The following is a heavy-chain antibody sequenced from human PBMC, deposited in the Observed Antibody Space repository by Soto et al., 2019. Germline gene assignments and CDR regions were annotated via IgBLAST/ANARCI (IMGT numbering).Heavy chain of an antibody. J-gene: IGHJ5*02. CDR3: ARYSPPKKSYDSNPGWFDP. D-gene: IGHD3-22*01. V-gene: IGHV4-59*01. CDR2: VYYTGST. CDR1: GGSINNYY. Sequence: SETRSLTCTVSGGSINNYYWTWIRQSPWRGLEWIGYVYYTGSTNYNPSLKSRVTMSLDTSRNQFSLSLSSVTAADTAIYFCARYSPPKKSYDSNPGWFDPWGQGTLVTVSS.